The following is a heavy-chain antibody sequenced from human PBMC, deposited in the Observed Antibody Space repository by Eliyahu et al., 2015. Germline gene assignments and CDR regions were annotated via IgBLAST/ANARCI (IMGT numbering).Heavy chain of an antibody. V-gene: IGHV4-59*01. D-gene: IGHD3-9*01. CDR2: IYYSGST. J-gene: IGHJ6*04. Sequence: QVQLQESGPGLVKPSETLSLTCXVSGGSISSYYXSWIRQPPGKGLEWIGYIYYSGSTNYNPSLKSRVTISVDTSKNQFSLKLSSVTAADTAVYYCARFRADYDILTGYSKYYYYGMDVWGKGTTVTVSS. CDR1: GGSISSYY. CDR3: ARFRADYDILTGYSKYYYYGMDV.